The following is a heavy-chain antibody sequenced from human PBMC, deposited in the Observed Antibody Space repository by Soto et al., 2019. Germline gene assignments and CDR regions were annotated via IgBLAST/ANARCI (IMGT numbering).Heavy chain of an antibody. CDR1: DASINSGGYY. V-gene: IGHV4-31*03. D-gene: IGHD2-21*02. CDR2: IYYSGTT. CDR3: ARGLIVMLAGIEELINSHFDS. Sequence: TLSLTCTVSDASINSGGYYWSWIRQHPGKGLEWIGFIYYSGTTYYNPSLKSRVTTSVDTSKNQFSLRLSSVTAADTAVYYCARGLIVMLAGIEELINSHFDSWGQGTLVTSPQ. J-gene: IGHJ4*02.